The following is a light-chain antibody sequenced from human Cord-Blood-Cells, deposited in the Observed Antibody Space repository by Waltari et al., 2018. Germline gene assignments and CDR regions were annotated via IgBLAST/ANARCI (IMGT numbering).Light chain of an antibody. CDR1: SSDVGGYNY. CDR2: EVS. Sequence: QSALTQPPSASGSPGQSVTISCTGTSSDVGGYNYVSWYQQPPGKAPKLMIYEVSKRPSGVPDRFSGSKSGNTPSLTVSGRQAEDEAAYYCSSYAGSNNLVFGGGTKLTVL. CDR3: SSYAGSNNLV. V-gene: IGLV2-8*01. J-gene: IGLJ2*01.